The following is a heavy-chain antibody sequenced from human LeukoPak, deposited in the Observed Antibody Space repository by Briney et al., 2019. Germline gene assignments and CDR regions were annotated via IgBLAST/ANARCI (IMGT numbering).Heavy chain of an antibody. Sequence: SETLSLTCAVYGGSFSGYYWSWIRQPPGKGLEWIGEINHSGSTNYNPSLKSRVTISVDTSKNQFSLKLSSVTAADTAVYYCARLCSGGSCSSYFDYWGLGTLVTVSS. CDR1: GGSFSGYY. CDR3: ARLCSGGSCSSYFDY. CDR2: INHSGST. V-gene: IGHV4-34*01. J-gene: IGHJ4*02. D-gene: IGHD2-15*01.